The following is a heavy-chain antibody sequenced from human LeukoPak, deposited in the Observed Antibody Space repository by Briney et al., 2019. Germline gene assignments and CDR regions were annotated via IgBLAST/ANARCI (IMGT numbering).Heavy chain of an antibody. Sequence: QAGGSLRLSCAASGLTFSSYAMSWVRQAPGKGLEWVSGISGNGGGTYYAVSVKGRFTISRDNSKNTLYLQMNSLRVGDTAVYYYAKSFGYSRSWFDNWGQGTLVTVSS. CDR2: ISGNGGGT. J-gene: IGHJ4*02. D-gene: IGHD6-13*01. CDR1: GLTFSSYA. CDR3: AKSFGYSRSWFDN. V-gene: IGHV3-23*01.